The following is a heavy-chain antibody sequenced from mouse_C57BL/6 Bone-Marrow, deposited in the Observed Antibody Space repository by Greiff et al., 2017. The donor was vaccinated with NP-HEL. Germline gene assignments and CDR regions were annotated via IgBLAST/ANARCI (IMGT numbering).Heavy chain of an antibody. CDR3: ARDPRYDGYAMDY. CDR1: GFTFSSYA. D-gene: IGHD2-12*01. V-gene: IGHV5-4*01. CDR2: ISDGGSYT. Sequence: VQLQQSGGGLVKPGGSLKLSCAASGFTFSSYAMSWVRQTPEKRLEWVATISDGGSYTYYPDNVKGRFTISRDNAKNNLYLQMSHLKSEDTALYYCARDPRYDGYAMDYWGQGTSVTVSS. J-gene: IGHJ4*01.